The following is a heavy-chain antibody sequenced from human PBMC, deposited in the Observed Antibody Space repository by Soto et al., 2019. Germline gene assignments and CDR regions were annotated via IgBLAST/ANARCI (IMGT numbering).Heavy chain of an antibody. Sequence: QLQLQESGSGLVKPSQTLSLTCAVSGGSISSGGYSWSWIRPPPGKGLEWIGNIYHSGSTYYNPSPRNHVTIAVAMSKNQFSLKLNSMTAADTAVYYCARVPTPWGQGTLVTVSS. CDR1: GGSISSGGYS. CDR2: IYHSGST. J-gene: IGHJ5*02. V-gene: IGHV4-30-2*01. CDR3: ARVPTP.